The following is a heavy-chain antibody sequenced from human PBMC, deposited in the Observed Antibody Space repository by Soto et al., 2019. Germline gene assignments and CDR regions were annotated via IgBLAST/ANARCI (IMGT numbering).Heavy chain of an antibody. CDR3: ARNDYGDYVGFYDY. Sequence: SVKVSYKASGGTFSSYAISWVRQAPGQGLEWMGGIIPIFGTANYAQKFQGRVTITADESTSTAYMELSSLRSEDTAVYYCARNDYGDYVGFYDYWGQGTLVTVSS. J-gene: IGHJ4*02. D-gene: IGHD4-17*01. CDR2: IIPIFGTA. V-gene: IGHV1-69*13. CDR1: GGTFSSYA.